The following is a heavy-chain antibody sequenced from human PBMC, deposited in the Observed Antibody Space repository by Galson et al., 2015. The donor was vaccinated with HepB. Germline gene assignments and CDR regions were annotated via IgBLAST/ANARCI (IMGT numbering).Heavy chain of an antibody. V-gene: IGHV6-1*01. Sequence: CAISGDSVSSISASWNWIRQSPSRGLEWLGRTYYRSKWYDDSAQSRITIKADTSKNQFSLHLTSVNPDDTAVYYCARDRGGFYPGFDFWGQGTLVTVSS. J-gene: IGHJ4*02. CDR1: GDSVSSISAS. CDR2: TYYRSKWYD. D-gene: IGHD3-3*01. CDR3: ARDRGGFYPGFDF.